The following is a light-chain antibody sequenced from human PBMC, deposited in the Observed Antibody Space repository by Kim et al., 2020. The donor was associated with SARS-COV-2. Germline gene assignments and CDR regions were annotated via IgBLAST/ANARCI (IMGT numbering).Light chain of an antibody. J-gene: IGLJ3*02. Sequence: GQKVTISCSGSTSNIVNNYVSWYQHLPGTAPKLLIYDTNKRPSGIPDRFSGSKSGTSATLGITGLQTGDEADYYCGTWDSSLSAGVFGGGTQLTVL. CDR3: GTWDSSLSAGV. CDR2: DTN. V-gene: IGLV1-51*01. CDR1: TSNIVNNY.